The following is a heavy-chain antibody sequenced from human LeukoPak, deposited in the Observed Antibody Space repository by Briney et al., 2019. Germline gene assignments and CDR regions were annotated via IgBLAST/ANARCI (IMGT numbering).Heavy chain of an antibody. CDR3: TTDYGSGSYRYFNY. V-gene: IGHV3-15*01. Sequence: GGSPRLSCAASGFTFSNAWMSWVRQAPGKGLEWVGRIKTKTDGGTTDYAAPVKGRFTISRDDSKNTLYLQMNSLKTEDTAVYYCTTDYGSGSYRYFNYWGQGTLVTVSS. CDR2: IKTKTDGGTT. D-gene: IGHD3-10*01. CDR1: GFTFSNAW. J-gene: IGHJ4*02.